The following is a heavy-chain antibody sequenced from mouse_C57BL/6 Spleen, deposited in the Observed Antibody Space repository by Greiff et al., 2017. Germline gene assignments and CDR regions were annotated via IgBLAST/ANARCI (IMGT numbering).Heavy chain of an antibody. CDR1: GYTFTSYW. V-gene: IGHV1-72*01. Sequence: VKLQQPGAELVKPGASVKLSCKASGYTFTSYWMHWVKQRPGRGLEWIGRIDPNSGGTKYNEKFKSKATLTVDKPSSTAYRQLSSLTSEDSEVYYCARLYDGYYDAMDYWGQGTSVTVSS. D-gene: IGHD2-3*01. CDR3: ARLYDGYYDAMDY. CDR2: IDPNSGGT. J-gene: IGHJ4*01.